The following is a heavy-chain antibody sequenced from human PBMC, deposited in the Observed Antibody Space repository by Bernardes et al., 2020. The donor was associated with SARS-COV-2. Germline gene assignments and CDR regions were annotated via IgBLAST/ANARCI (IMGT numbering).Heavy chain of an antibody. D-gene: IGHD3-3*01. Sequence: GGSLRLSCAASGFTFSSYAMHWVRQAPGKGLEWVAVISYDGSNKYYADSVKGRFTISRDNSKNTLYLQMNSLRAEDTAVYYCARAPVGAPKYDFWSGYYEEPKGYFDLWGRGTLVTVSS. J-gene: IGHJ2*01. CDR1: GFTFSSYA. CDR3: ARAPVGAPKYDFWSGYYEEPKGYFDL. CDR2: ISYDGSNK. V-gene: IGHV3-30*04.